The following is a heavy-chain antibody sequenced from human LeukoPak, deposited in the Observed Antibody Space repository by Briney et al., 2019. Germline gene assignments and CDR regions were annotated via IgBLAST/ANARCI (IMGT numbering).Heavy chain of an antibody. J-gene: IGHJ3*02. CDR1: GFTFDDYG. Sequence: GGSLRLSCAASGFTFDDYGMSWVRQVPGKGLEWVSGVNWNGGSTGYADSVKGRFTISRDNSKNTLYLQMNSLRAEDTAVYYCAREGFHGAFDIWGQGTMVTVSS. V-gene: IGHV3-20*04. CDR2: VNWNGGST. CDR3: AREGFHGAFDI. D-gene: IGHD2-15*01.